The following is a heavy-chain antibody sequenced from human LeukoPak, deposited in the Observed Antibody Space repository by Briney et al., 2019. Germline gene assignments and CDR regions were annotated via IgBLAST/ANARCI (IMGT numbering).Heavy chain of an antibody. J-gene: IGHJ1*01. V-gene: IGHV3-23*01. CDR2: ISDSGAST. CDR3: ARDSLGYYYGSGSRGYFQH. CDR1: GFTFSSYA. Sequence: GGSLRLSCAASGFTFSSYAMSWVRQAPGKGLEWVLGISDSGASTYYADSVKGRFTISRDNSKNALYLQMNSLRAEDTALYYCARDSLGYYYGSGSRGYFQHWGQGTLVTVSS. D-gene: IGHD3-10*01.